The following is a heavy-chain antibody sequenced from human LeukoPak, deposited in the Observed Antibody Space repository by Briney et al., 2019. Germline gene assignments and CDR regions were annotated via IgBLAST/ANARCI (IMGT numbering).Heavy chain of an antibody. Sequence: GGSLRLSCAASGFTFSSYAMSWVRQAPGEGLEWVSAISGSGGSTYYADSVKGRFTISTDNSKNTLYLHMNSLRAEDTAVYYCAREIVVVVAATRYYYYGIDVWRQGTTVSVSS. D-gene: IGHD2-15*01. J-gene: IGHJ6*02. V-gene: IGHV3-23*01. CDR1: GFTFSSYA. CDR3: AREIVVVVAATRYYYYGIDV. CDR2: ISGSGGST.